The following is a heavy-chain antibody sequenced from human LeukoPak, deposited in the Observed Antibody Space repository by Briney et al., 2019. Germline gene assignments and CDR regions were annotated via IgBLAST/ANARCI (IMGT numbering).Heavy chain of an antibody. Sequence: GASLRLSCASFGFTFISYGMPWVRQAPGKGLDRVALISYDGSNKYYADSVKGRFTISRDNSKNTLYLQMNSLRAEDTAVYYCAKIRLGDGYNSDAFDIWGQGTMVTVSS. D-gene: IGHD5-24*01. CDR1: GFTFISYG. CDR3: AKIRLGDGYNSDAFDI. CDR2: ISYDGSNK. J-gene: IGHJ3*02. V-gene: IGHV3-30*18.